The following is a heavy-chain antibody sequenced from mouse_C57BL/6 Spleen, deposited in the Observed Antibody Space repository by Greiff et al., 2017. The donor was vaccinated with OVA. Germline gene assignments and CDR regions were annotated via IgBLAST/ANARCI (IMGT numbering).Heavy chain of an antibody. D-gene: IGHD2-3*01. CDR3: ARSRIYDGYLYYFDY. J-gene: IGHJ2*01. CDR1: GFTFSDYG. Sequence: EVQRVESGGGLVKPGGSLKLSCAASGFTFSDYGMHWVRQAPEKGLEWVAYISSGSSTIYYADTVKGRFTISRDNAKNTLFLQMTSLRSEDTAMYYCARSRIYDGYLYYFDYWGQGTTLTVSS. V-gene: IGHV5-17*01. CDR2: ISSGSSTI.